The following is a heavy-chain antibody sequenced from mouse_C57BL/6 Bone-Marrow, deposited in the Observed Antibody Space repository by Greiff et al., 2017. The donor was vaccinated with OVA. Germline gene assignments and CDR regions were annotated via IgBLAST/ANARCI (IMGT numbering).Heavy chain of an antibody. J-gene: IGHJ1*03. CDR1: GYTFTSYW. CDR3: ARSDLGGPGDWYGEV. Sequence: QVQLQQPGAELVMPGASVKLSCKASGYTFTSYWMHWVKQRPGQGLEWIGEIDPSDSYTNYNQKFKGKSTLTVDKSSSTAYMQLSSLTSEDSAVYYCARSDLGGPGDWYGEVWGTGTTVTVSS. V-gene: IGHV1-69*01. CDR2: IDPSDSYT. D-gene: IGHD4-1*01.